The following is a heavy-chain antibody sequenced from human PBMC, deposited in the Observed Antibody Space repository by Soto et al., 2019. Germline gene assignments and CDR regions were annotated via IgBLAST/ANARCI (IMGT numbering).Heavy chain of an antibody. V-gene: IGHV3-7*01. CDR2: IKQDGSEK. J-gene: IGHJ4*02. CDR1: VFTFSSYW. CDR3: ARDRGLYDSSGYYYAR. D-gene: IGHD3-22*01. Sequence: GSLRIACAASVFTFSSYWMSWVREAPGKGLEWVANIKQDGSEKYYVDSVKGRFTISRDNAKNSLYLQMNSLRAEDTAVYYCARDRGLYDSSGYYYARWGQGTLVTVSS.